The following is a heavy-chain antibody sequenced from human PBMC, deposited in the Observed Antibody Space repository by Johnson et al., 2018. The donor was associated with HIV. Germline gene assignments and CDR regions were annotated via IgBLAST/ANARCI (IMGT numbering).Heavy chain of an antibody. CDR1: GFTLNNYP. J-gene: IGHJ4*03. D-gene: IGHD5-12*01. Sequence: QVQLVESGGGVVQPGRSLRLSCTASGFTLNNYPMHWVRQAPGKGLEWVAVISYDGSNKYYADSVKGRFAISRDNSKNTLYLQMNSLRAEDTAVYYCASGDDDGFWGRGTLVTVSS. CDR2: ISYDGSNK. V-gene: IGHV3-30*09. CDR3: ASGDDDGF.